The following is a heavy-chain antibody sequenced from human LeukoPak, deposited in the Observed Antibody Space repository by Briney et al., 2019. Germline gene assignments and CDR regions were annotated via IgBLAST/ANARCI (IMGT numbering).Heavy chain of an antibody. V-gene: IGHV3-11*04. CDR2: ISSSSSTI. J-gene: IGHJ4*02. Sequence: PGGSLRLSCAASGFTFSDYYMSWIRQAPGKGLEWVSYISSSSSTIYYADSVKGRFTISRDNAKNSLYLQMNSLRAEDTAMYYCVRDVGAVRGEVYFDYWGQGTLVTVSS. CDR3: VRDVGAVRGEVYFDY. D-gene: IGHD3-16*01. CDR1: GFTFSDYY.